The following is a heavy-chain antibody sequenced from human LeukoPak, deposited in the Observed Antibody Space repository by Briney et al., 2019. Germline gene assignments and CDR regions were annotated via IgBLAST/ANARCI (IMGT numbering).Heavy chain of an antibody. CDR2: INHSGST. Sequence: PSGTLSLTCAVYGGSFSGYYWSWIRQPPGKGLEWIGEINHSGSTNYNPSLKSRVTISVDTSKNQFSLKLSSVTAADTAVYHCARRARWLQGMFDYWGQGTLVTVSS. V-gene: IGHV4-34*01. CDR1: GGSFSGYY. D-gene: IGHD5-24*01. J-gene: IGHJ4*02. CDR3: ARRARWLQGMFDY.